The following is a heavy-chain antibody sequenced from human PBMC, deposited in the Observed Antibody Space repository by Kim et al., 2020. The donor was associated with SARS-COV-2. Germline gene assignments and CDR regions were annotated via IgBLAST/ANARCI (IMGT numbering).Heavy chain of an antibody. V-gene: IGHV4-59*08. J-gene: IGHJ6*02. D-gene: IGHD2-8*01. Sequence: SETLSLTCTVSGDSISSYWWSWIRQPPGKGLEWLGDMYSTATTSYNPSLNSRVTISADTSKNQFSLKMYAVTAADTAVYYCARFQVSGRGYLYYGMDVWSQGATVTVSS. CDR2: MYSTATT. CDR3: ARFQVSGRGYLYYGMDV. CDR1: GDSISSYW.